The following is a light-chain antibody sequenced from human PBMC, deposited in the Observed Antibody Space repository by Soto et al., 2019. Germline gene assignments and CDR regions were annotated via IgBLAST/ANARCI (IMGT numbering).Light chain of an antibody. CDR2: GAS. CDR3: QEYGSSRT. CDR1: KSVSRSY. Sequence: EIVLTQSPGPLSLSPGERATLFCRASKSVSRSYLAWYQQKPGQAPSLLIFGASTRATGIPDRFSGSGSGTDFTITISRLEPEDFAGYYCQEYGSSRTFGQGTKWEIK. V-gene: IGKV3-20*01. J-gene: IGKJ1*01.